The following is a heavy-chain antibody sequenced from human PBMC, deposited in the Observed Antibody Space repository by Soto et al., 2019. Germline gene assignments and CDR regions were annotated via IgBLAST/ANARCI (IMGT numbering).Heavy chain of an antibody. CDR1: GDSITNAAYY. Sequence: SETLSLTCTVSGDSITNAAYYWGWIRQPPGKGLECIGIIYYSGNTYYSPSLKSRVTMSVDTSKNQFSLKLSSVTAADTAVYYCVRLPWADYGGIFDPWGQGTLVTVSS. J-gene: IGHJ5*02. D-gene: IGHD4-17*01. CDR3: VRLPWADYGGIFDP. CDR2: IYYSGNT. V-gene: IGHV4-39*07.